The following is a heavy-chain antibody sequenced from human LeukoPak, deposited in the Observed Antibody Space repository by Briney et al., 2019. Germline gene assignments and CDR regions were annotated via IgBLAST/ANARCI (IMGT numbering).Heavy chain of an antibody. J-gene: IGHJ6*03. CDR1: GYTFTSYD. CDR2: LNPKRGIT. Sequence: ASLKDSCKAPGYTFTSYDINWVRQAIEQGVWWRGWLNPKRGITGNTQKFQGRVTMTRNTSISTAYMELSSLRSEDTAVYYCARGGYCSSTSCYEGLYYYYYMDVWGKGTTVTISS. D-gene: IGHD2-2*01. CDR3: ARGGYCSSTSCYEGLYYYYYMDV. V-gene: IGHV1-8*01.